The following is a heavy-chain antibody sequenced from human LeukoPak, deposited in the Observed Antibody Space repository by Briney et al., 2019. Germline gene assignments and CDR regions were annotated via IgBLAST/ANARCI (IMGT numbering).Heavy chain of an antibody. Sequence: PGGSLRLSCAASGFTFSSYGMHWVRQAPGKGLEWVAFIRYDGSNKYYADSVKGRFTISRDNSKNTLYLQMNSLRAEDTAVYYCAKDYAYSGYERNYYYYYYMDVWGKGTTVTISS. CDR3: AKDYAYSGYERNYYYYYYMDV. J-gene: IGHJ6*03. V-gene: IGHV3-30*02. CDR1: GFTFSSYG. D-gene: IGHD5-12*01. CDR2: IRYDGSNK.